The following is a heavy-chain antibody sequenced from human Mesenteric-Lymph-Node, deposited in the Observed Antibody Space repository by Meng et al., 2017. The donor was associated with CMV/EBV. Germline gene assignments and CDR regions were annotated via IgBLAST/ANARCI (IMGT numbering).Heavy chain of an antibody. V-gene: IGHV2-5*02. CDR1: GFSLSTSGVG. CDR3: AHSSGIAAAGPFYFDY. D-gene: IGHD6-13*01. J-gene: IGHJ4*02. CDR2: NYWDDDK. Sequence: QITLKESGPTLVKPTQTRTLTCTFSGFSLSTSGVGVGWIRQPPGKALEWLALNYWDDDKRYSPSLKSRLTITKGTSKNQVVLTMTNMDPVDTATYYCAHSSGIAAAGPFYFDYWGQGTLVTVSS.